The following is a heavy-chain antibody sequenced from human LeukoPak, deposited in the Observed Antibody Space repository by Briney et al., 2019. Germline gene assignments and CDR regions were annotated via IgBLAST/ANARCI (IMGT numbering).Heavy chain of an antibody. J-gene: IGHJ3*02. CDR1: GGTFSSYA. D-gene: IGHD4-23*01. CDR2: IIPILGIA. V-gene: IGHV1-69*04. CDR3: ASGTGVTYEPGAFDI. Sequence: ASVKVSCKASGGTFSSYAISWVRQAPGQGLEWMGRIIPILGIANYAQKFQGRVTITADKSTSTAYMELSSLRSEDTAVYYCASGTGVTYEPGAFDIWGQGTTVTVSS.